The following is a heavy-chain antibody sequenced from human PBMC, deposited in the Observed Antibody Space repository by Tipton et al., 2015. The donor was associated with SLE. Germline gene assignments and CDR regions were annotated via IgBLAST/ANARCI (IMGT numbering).Heavy chain of an antibody. CDR2: ISSSSSTI. CDR1: GFTFSSYS. CDR3: ARGDSSSWQKGGFDY. D-gene: IGHD6-13*01. J-gene: IGHJ4*02. Sequence: SLRLSCAASGFTFSSYSMNWVRQAPGKGLEWVSYISSSSSTIYYADSVKGRFTISRDNAKNSLYLQMNSLRAEDTAVYYCARGDSSSWQKGGFDYWGQGTLVTVSS. V-gene: IGHV3-48*01.